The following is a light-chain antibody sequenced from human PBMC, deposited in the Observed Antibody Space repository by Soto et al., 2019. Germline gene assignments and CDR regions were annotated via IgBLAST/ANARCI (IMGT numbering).Light chain of an antibody. V-gene: IGKV3-20*01. CDR1: PSVTNF. J-gene: IGKJ1*01. CDR3: HKYDSWT. Sequence: PGERATLSCRASPSVTNFLAWYQQRPGQAPRLLIYGASSRATGIPDRFSGSGSETDFTLTISRLEPEDFAVYYCHKYDSWTFGQGTKVDIK. CDR2: GAS.